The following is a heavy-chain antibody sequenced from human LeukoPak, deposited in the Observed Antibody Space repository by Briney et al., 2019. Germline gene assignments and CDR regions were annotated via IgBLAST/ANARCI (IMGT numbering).Heavy chain of an antibody. D-gene: IGHD3-10*01. J-gene: IGHJ6*02. CDR2: INPNSGGT. CDR1: GYTFTGYY. CDR3: ARDLGYGSGSHSAFYYYYGMDV. Sequence: ASVKVSCKASGYTFTGYYMHWVRQAPGQGLEWKGWINPNSGGTNYAQKFQGRVTMTRDTSISTAYMELSRLRSDDTAVYYCARDLGYGSGSHSAFYYYYGMDVWGQGTTVTVSS. V-gene: IGHV1-2*02.